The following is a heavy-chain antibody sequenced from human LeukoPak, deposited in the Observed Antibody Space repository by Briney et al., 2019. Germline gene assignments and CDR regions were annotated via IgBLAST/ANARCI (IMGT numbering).Heavy chain of an antibody. CDR2: ISSSGSTT. CDR1: GFTFSSYE. Sequence: GGSLRLSCAASGFTFSSYEMNWVRQAPGKGLEWVSYISSSGSTTYYADSVKGRFTISRDNAKNSLYLQMNSLRAEDTAVYYCSSKSYYLRDFDYWGQGTLVTVSS. CDR3: SSKSYYLRDFDY. D-gene: IGHD1-26*01. V-gene: IGHV3-48*03. J-gene: IGHJ4*02.